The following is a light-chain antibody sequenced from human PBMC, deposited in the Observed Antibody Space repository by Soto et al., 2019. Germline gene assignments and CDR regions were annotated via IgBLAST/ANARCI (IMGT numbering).Light chain of an antibody. CDR2: GAS. CDR3: QRYSTWLLYT. CDR1: QSVSSN. Sequence: EIVMTQSPATLSVSPGERATLSCRASQSVSSNLAWYQQKPGQAPRLLIYGASTRATGIQARFSGSGSGTEFTLTISSLQSEDFAVYYCQRYSTWLLYTFGQGTKLEIK. V-gene: IGKV3-15*01. J-gene: IGKJ2*01.